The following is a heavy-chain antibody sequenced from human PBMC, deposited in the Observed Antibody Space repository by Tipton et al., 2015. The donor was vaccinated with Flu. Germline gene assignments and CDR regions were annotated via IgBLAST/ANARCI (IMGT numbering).Heavy chain of an antibody. CDR2: LFYTGTT. CDR1: GGAISSSFSY. Sequence: TLSLTCTVSGGAISSSFSYWGWIRQPPGEDLEWIGGLFYTGTTYYNPSLKSRVSISLDTFKNEFSLQLRSVTAADTAVYYCARRDFSNYVSEPKNWFDPWGQGTLVTVSS. CDR3: ARRDFSNYVSEPKNWFDP. V-gene: IGHV4-39*01. J-gene: IGHJ5*02. D-gene: IGHD4-11*01.